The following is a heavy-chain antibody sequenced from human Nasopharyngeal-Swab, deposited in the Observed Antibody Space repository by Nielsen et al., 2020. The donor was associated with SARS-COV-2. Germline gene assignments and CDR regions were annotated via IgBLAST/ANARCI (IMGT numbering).Heavy chain of an antibody. J-gene: IGHJ5*02. D-gene: IGHD2-2*01. CDR2: INAGNGNT. V-gene: IGHV1-18*01. Sequence: WVRQAPVQRLEWMGWINAGNGNTNYAQKLQGRVTMTTDTSTSTAYMELRSLRSDDTAVYYCAREGGRGYCSSTSCHAWFDPWGQGTLVTVSS. CDR3: AREGGRGYCSSTSCHAWFDP.